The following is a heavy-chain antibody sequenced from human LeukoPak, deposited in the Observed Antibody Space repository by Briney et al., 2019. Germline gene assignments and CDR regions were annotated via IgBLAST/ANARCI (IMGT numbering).Heavy chain of an antibody. CDR1: SGSISTSSHY. V-gene: IGHV4-39*01. D-gene: IGHD6-25*01. CDR2: IYYTGTT. CDR3: ARHVRRLNDAFDI. Sequence: PSETLSLTCTVSSGSISTSSHYWGWIRQPPAKGLEWIGSIYYTGTTYYNLSLRSRLTMSVNTSKNQFSLNLTSVTAADTGIYYCARHVRRLNDAFDIWGQGTMVTVSS. J-gene: IGHJ3*02.